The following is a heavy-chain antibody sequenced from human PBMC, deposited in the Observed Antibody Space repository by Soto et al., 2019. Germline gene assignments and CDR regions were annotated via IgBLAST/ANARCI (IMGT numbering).Heavy chain of an antibody. CDR3: SKFINKVVAATGDY. CDR2: ISGSGGST. CDR1: GFTFSSYA. V-gene: IGHV3-23*01. J-gene: IGHJ4*02. D-gene: IGHD2-15*01. Sequence: EVQLLESGGGLVQPGGSLRLSCAASGFTFSSYAMSWVRQAPGKGLEWVSAISGSGGSTYYADSVKGRFTISRDNSKNTMYLQMNSLRAEDTAVYYCSKFINKVVAATGDYWGQGTLVTVSS.